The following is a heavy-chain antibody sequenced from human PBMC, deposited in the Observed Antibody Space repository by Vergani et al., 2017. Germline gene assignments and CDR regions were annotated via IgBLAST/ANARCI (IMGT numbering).Heavy chain of an antibody. J-gene: IGHJ4*02. CDR1: EFTFSNYA. D-gene: IGHD3-9*01. CDR2: ISGSGVSA. V-gene: IGHV3-23*01. CDR3: AKQYFVMGNYLFAY. Sequence: EVQLLESGGGLVQPGGSLRLTCAASEFTFSNYAMNWVRQAPGKGLEWVSGISGSGVSAYYTDSVKGPFTISRDNSKNMLFLQMNNLRTEDTAIYYWAKQYFVMGNYLFAYWGQGTLVTVS.